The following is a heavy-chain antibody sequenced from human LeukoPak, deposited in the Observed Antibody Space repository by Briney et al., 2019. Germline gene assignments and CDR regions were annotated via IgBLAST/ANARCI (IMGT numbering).Heavy chain of an antibody. CDR3: ARHRPIVATSYEY. CDR2: INPNSGGT. J-gene: IGHJ4*02. D-gene: IGHD5-12*01. CDR1: GYTFTGYY. V-gene: IGHV1-2*02. Sequence: ASVKVSCKASGYTFTGYYMHWVRQAPGQGLEWMGWINPNSGGTNCAQKFQGRVTMTRDTSISTAYMELSRLRSDDTAVYYCARHRPIVATSYEYWGQGTLVSVSS.